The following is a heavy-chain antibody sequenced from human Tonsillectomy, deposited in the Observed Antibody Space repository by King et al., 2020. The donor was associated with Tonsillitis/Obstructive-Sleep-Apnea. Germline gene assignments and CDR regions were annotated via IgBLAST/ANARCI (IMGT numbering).Heavy chain of an antibody. CDR1: GFIFGDYA. V-gene: IGHV3-49*04. Sequence: VQLVESGGGLVQPGRSLRLSCTASGFIFGDYAMSWVRQAPGKGREGVGFIRTKAYGGTTEYAASVKGRFTISRDDSKSIAYLQMNSLKTEDTAVYYCTRGGLRYLKARSSYSYMDVWGKGTTVTVSS. CDR3: TRGGLRYLKARSSYSYMDV. J-gene: IGHJ6*03. CDR2: IRTKAYGGTT. D-gene: IGHD3-9*01.